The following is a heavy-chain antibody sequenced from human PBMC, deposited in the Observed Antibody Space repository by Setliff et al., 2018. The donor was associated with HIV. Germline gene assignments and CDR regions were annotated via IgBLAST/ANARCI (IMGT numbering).Heavy chain of an antibody. V-gene: IGHV3-7*03. Sequence: GGSLRLSCVASGFTCSHHWMGWVRQAPGKGLEWVANIKQDGTEKYYVGSVKGRFTISRDNARKSLYLQMNSLRAEDAAVYYCVRDKIGYFDYWGQGTLVTVSS. CDR1: GFTCSHHW. CDR2: IKQDGTEK. CDR3: VRDKIGYFDY. J-gene: IGHJ4*02.